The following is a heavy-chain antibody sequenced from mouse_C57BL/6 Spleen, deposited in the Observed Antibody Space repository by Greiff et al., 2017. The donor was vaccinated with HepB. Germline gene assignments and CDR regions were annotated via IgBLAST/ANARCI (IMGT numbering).Heavy chain of an antibody. CDR2: IDPSDSET. CDR1: GYTFTSYW. J-gene: IGHJ2*01. CDR3: ARLNPYYFDY. Sequence: VQLQQPGAELVRPGSSVKLSCKASGYTFTSYWMHWVKQRPIQGLEWIGNIDPSDSETHYNQKFKDKATLTVDKSSSTAYMQLSSLTSEDSAAYYCARLNPYYFDYWGQGTTLTVSS. V-gene: IGHV1-52*01.